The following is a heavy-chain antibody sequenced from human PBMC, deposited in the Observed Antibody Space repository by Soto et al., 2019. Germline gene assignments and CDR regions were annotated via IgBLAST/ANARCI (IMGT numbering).Heavy chain of an antibody. Sequence: SETLSLTRVVSGVSINSSQWWSWVRQPPGKGLEWIGEIFHSGSTNYNPSLKSRLTISADKSKNHFSLKLTSVTAADTAVYYCSSRRRVAYNFGYNPDPEFDCWGQGILVTVSS. D-gene: IGHD5-18*01. V-gene: IGHV4-4*02. CDR3: SSRRRVAYNFGYNPDPEFDC. J-gene: IGHJ4*02. CDR2: IFHSGST. CDR1: GVSINSSQW.